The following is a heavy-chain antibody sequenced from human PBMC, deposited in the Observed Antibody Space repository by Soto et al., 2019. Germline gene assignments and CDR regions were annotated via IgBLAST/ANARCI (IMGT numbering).Heavy chain of an antibody. CDR2: IYYSGST. V-gene: IGHV4-30-4*01. CDR1: GGSISSGDYY. D-gene: IGHD3-10*01. Sequence: QVQLQESGPGLVKPSQTLSLTCTVSGGSISSGDYYWSWTLQPPGKGLEWIGYIYYSGSTYYHPSLKSRVTISVDTSKNPFSLKLSSVTAADTAVYYCASSIDYYGSDYWGQGSLVTVSS. J-gene: IGHJ4*02. CDR3: ASSIDYYGSDY.